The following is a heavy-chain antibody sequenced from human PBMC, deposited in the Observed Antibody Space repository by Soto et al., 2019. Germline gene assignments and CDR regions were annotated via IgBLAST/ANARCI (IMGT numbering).Heavy chain of an antibody. J-gene: IGHJ4*02. CDR2: TYYSGST. V-gene: IGHV4-31*03. D-gene: IGHD3-22*01. Sequence: SETLSLTCTVSGGSISRGGHYWSWIRQHPGKGLEWIGYTYYSGSTNYNPSLKSRLTISVDTSKNQFSLKLSSVTAADTAVYYCARVGATYDSSGNWWYYFDYWGQGILVTVSS. CDR3: ARVGATYDSSGNWWYYFDY. CDR1: GGSISRGGHY.